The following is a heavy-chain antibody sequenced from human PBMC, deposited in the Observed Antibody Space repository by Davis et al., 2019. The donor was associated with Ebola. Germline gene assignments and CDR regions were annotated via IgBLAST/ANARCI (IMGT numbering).Heavy chain of an antibody. Sequence: SVKVSCKASGGTFSSYAISWVRQAPGQGLEWMGGIIPIFGTANYAQKFQGRVTITADKSTSTAYMELSSLRSEDTAVYYCAREGIAAAGRKFDAYYYYGMDVWGQGTTVTVSS. CDR3: AREGIAAAGRKFDAYYYYGMDV. V-gene: IGHV1-69*06. CDR1: GGTFSSYA. D-gene: IGHD6-13*01. CDR2: IIPIFGTA. J-gene: IGHJ6*02.